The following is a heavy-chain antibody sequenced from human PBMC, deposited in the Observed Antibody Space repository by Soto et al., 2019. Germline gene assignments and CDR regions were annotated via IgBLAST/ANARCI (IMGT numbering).Heavy chain of an antibody. CDR2: IYPGDSDT. J-gene: IGHJ5*02. V-gene: IGHV5-51*01. CDR3: ARGTWPDRPTGFDP. D-gene: IGHD1-1*01. CDR1: GYNFVNLC. Sequence: EPLKDWNKGSGYNFVNLCGGCISQMPGKGLEWMGIIYPGDSDTRYSPSFQGQVTISADKSISTAYLQWSSLKASDTAMYYCARGTWPDRPTGFDPWGQGTLVTVPS.